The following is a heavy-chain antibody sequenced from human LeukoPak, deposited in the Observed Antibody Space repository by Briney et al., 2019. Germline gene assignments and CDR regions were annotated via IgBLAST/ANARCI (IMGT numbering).Heavy chain of an antibody. CDR3: AKEYCGGDCSSDYFDY. J-gene: IGHJ4*02. Sequence: PGRSLRLSCAASGFTFSSYGIHWVRQAPGKGLDWVAVISYDGNHKYYADSVKGRFTISRDNSKNTVYLQVNGLTAEDTAVYYCAKEYCGGDCSSDYFDYWGLGTLVTVSS. CDR1: GFTFSSYG. V-gene: IGHV3-30*18. CDR2: ISYDGNHK. D-gene: IGHD2-21*02.